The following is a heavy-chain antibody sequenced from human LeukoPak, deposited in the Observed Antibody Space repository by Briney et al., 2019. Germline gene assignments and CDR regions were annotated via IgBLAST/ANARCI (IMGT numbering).Heavy chain of an antibody. V-gene: IGHV3-23*01. CDR1: GFSFTNYA. D-gene: IGHD5-18*01. Sequence: GGSLRLSCAASGFSFTNYAMSWVRQAPARGPEWVSSLRGGGETFYADSEKGRFTLSRDSSKNTLYLQMNSLRAEGTAVYYCARAMAVVYSYGEQDYWGQGTLVTVSS. CDR3: ARAMAVVYSYGEQDY. J-gene: IGHJ4*02. CDR2: LRGGGET.